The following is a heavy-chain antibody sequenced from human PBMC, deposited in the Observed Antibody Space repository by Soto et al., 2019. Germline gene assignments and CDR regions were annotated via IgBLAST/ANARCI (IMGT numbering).Heavy chain of an antibody. J-gene: IGHJ4*02. CDR3: ANRGVSSSGYSYLFDY. CDR1: GFTFSSYA. Sequence: EVQLLESGGGLVQPGGSLRLSCTASGFTFSSYAMSWVRQAPGKGLEWVSAISGSGGSTYYADSVKGRFTISRDNSKNTLYLQMNSLRAEDTEVYYCANRGVSSSGYSYLFDYWGQGTLVTVSS. V-gene: IGHV3-23*01. D-gene: IGHD3-22*01. CDR2: ISGSGGST.